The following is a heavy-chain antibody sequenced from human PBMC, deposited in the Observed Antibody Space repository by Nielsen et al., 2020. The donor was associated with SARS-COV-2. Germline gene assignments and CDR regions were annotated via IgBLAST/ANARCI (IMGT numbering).Heavy chain of an antibody. D-gene: IGHD4-17*01. CDR3: ATASTVTTGRAWFDP. CDR2: IYYSGST. J-gene: IGHJ5*02. CDR1: GGSISSGDYY. V-gene: IGHV4-30-4*01. Sequence: SETLSLTCTVSGGSISSGDYYWSWIRQPPGKGLEWIGYIYYSGSTYYNPSLKSRVTISVDTSKNQFSLKLSSVTAADTAVYYCATASTVTTGRAWFDPWGQGTLVTVSS.